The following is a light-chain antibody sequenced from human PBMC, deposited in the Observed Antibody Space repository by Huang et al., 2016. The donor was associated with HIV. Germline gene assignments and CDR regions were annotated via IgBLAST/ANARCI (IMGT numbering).Light chain of an antibody. CDR1: HAIGNS. Sequence: DIQMTQSPSSLSASVGDRVTITCQASHAIGNSLNWYQQKPGKAPKRLIYDASHLETGVPSRFIGSGSGTDFTFTINNLQPEDIASYYCQQYDNLFFTFGGGTRVEIK. CDR2: DAS. J-gene: IGKJ4*01. V-gene: IGKV1-33*01. CDR3: QQYDNLFFT.